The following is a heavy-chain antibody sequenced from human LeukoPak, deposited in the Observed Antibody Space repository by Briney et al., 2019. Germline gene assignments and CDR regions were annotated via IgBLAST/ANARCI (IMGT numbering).Heavy chain of an antibody. V-gene: IGHV1-8*01. CDR2: MNPNSGNT. D-gene: IGHD1-26*01. CDR1: GYTFTSYD. J-gene: IGHJ3*02. Sequence: HRASVKVSCKASGYTFTSYDINWVRQATGQGLEWMGWMNPNSGNTGYAQKFQGRVTMTRNTSISTAYMELSSLRSEDTAVYYCARSGSLNDDAFDIWGQGTMVTVSS. CDR3: ARSGSLNDDAFDI.